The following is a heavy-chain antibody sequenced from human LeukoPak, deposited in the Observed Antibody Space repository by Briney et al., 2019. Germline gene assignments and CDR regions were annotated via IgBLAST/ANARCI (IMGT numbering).Heavy chain of an antibody. Sequence: SETLSLTCAVYGGSSSGYYWSWIRQPPGKGLEWIGEINHSGSTNYNPSLKSRVTISVDTSKNQFSLKLSSVTAADTAVYYCAGEPLAAAGTDYWGQGTLVTVSS. CDR2: INHSGST. J-gene: IGHJ4*02. V-gene: IGHV4-34*01. CDR3: AGEPLAAAGTDY. CDR1: GGSSSGYY. D-gene: IGHD6-13*01.